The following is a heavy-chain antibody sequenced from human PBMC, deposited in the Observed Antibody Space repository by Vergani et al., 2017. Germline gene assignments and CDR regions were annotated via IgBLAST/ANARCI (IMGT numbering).Heavy chain of an antibody. CDR3: ARHPDYYDSSGYSAQFDW. D-gene: IGHD3-22*01. Sequence: EVQLVQSGAEVKKPGESLKISCKGSGYSFTSYWIGWVRQMPGKGLEWMGIIYPGDSDTRNSPSFQGQVTISADKSISTAFLQWSSLKASDTAMYYCARHPDYYDSSGYSAQFDWCGQGTLVTVSA. CDR1: GYSFTSYW. J-gene: IGHJ5*01. V-gene: IGHV5-51*01. CDR2: IYPGDSDT.